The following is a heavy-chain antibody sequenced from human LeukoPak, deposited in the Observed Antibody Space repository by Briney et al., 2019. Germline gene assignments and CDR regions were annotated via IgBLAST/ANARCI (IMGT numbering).Heavy chain of an antibody. J-gene: IGHJ5*02. V-gene: IGHV3-64*01. D-gene: IGHD3-9*01. CDR1: GFTFSSYA. CDR2: ISSNGGST. CDR3: AKVGSSDDILTGWFDP. Sequence: PGGSLRLSCAASGFTFSSYAMHWVRQAPGKGLEYVSAISSNGGSTFYANSVKGRFTISRDNSKNTLYLQMNSLRVEDTAVYYCAKVGSSDDILTGWFDPWGQGTLVTVSS.